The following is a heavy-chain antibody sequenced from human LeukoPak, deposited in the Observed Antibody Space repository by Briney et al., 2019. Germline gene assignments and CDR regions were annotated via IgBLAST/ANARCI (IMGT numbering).Heavy chain of an antibody. V-gene: IGHV4-38-2*02. CDR3: ARVRGDYYDSSGYPRRPYYFDY. CDR2: IYHSGST. D-gene: IGHD3-22*01. CDR1: GYSISSGYY. Sequence: SETLSLTCTVSGYSISSGYYWGWIRQPPGKGLEWIGSIYHSGSTYYNPSLKSRVTISVDTSKNQFSLKLSSVTAADTAVYYCARVRGDYYDSSGYPRRPYYFDYWGQGTLVTVSS. J-gene: IGHJ4*02.